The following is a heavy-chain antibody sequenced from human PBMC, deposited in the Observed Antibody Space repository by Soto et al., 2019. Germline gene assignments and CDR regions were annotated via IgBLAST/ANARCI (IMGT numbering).Heavy chain of an antibody. CDR2: ISPYSGKT. CDR1: GYTFTNND. CDR3: AREGLLLLPDY. D-gene: IGHD3-22*01. J-gene: IGHJ4*02. V-gene: IGHV1-18*01. Sequence: QIQLVQSGPEVRKPGASEKVSCKTSGYTFTNNDVCWVRQTPGQGLEWMGWISPYSGKTNFARKFQGRVTMTTDTSTSTVYMELGSLTSDDTAVYYCAREGLLLLPDYWGQGTLVTVSS.